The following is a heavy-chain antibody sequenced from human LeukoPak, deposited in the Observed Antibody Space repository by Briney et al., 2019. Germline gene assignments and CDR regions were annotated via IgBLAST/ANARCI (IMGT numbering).Heavy chain of an antibody. V-gene: IGHV3-53*01. CDR3: AGGPSGNLFES. CDR1: GFNFGDYY. Sequence: PGGSLRLSCAASGFNFGDYYMTWVRQAPGKGLEWVSIIYTSGSTYYADSVKGRFTISRDNSKNTLYLQMNSLRAEDTAVYFCAGGPSGNLFESWGQGALVTVSS. J-gene: IGHJ5*01. CDR2: IYTSGST. D-gene: IGHD1-26*01.